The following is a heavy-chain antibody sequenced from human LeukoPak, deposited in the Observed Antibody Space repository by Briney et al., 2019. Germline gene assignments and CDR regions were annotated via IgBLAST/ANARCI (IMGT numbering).Heavy chain of an antibody. V-gene: IGHV3-23*01. Sequence: GGSLRLSCAASGFTFSNYAMSWVRQAPGKGLERVSAISGGGGSTYYADSVKGRFTISRDNSKNTLYLQMNSLRAEDTAVYYCATSDLLGYCSGGSCQRSDYWGQGTLVTVSS. CDR2: ISGGGGST. J-gene: IGHJ4*02. CDR3: ATSDLLGYCSGGSCQRSDY. CDR1: GFTFSNYA. D-gene: IGHD2-15*01.